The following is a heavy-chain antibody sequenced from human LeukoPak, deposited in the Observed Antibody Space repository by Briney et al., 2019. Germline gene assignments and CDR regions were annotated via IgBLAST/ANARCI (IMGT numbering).Heavy chain of an antibody. J-gene: IGHJ3*02. D-gene: IGHD6-6*01. CDR1: GYTFTSYG. CDR2: ISAYNGNT. V-gene: IGHV1-18*01. Sequence: ASVKVSCKASGYTFTSYGIGWARQAPGQGLEWMGWISAYNGNTNYAQKLQGRVTMTTDTSTSTAYMELRSLRSDDTAVYYCARDSLKGYSSSSLGAFDIWGQGTMVTVSS. CDR3: ARDSLKGYSSSSLGAFDI.